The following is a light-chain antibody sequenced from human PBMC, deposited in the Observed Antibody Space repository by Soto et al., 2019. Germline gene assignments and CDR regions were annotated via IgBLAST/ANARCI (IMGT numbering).Light chain of an antibody. CDR1: QDITRW. Sequence: DIQMTQSPTSVSASVGDRVTITCRASQDITRWLAWYQQKPGTAPKLLIYGASSLQSGVPSRFSGSGSETDFTLTICSLEPEDFAVYYCQQRSNWPPVTFGQGTKVDIK. CDR3: QQRSNWPPVT. CDR2: GAS. J-gene: IGKJ1*01. V-gene: IGKV1-12*01.